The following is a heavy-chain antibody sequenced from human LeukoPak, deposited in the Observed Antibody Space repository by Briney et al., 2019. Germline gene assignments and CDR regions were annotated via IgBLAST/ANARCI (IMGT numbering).Heavy chain of an antibody. CDR3: AKESPYAVGGTGRFYYFDY. CDR1: GFTFISYA. Sequence: TGGSLRLSCAASGFTFISYAISWVRQAPGKGLEWVSAISNSGRTYYTDSVKGRFTISRDNSKNTLHLQMNSLRAEDTAVYYCAKESPYAVGGTGRFYYFDYWGQGALVTVSS. CDR2: ISNSGRT. J-gene: IGHJ4*02. D-gene: IGHD1-26*01. V-gene: IGHV3-23*01.